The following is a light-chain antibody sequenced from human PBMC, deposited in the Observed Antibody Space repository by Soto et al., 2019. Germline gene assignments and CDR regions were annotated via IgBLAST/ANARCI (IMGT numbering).Light chain of an antibody. V-gene: IGKV3-15*01. J-gene: IGKJ3*01. CDR1: QSVSSN. CDR2: GAS. CDR3: QQYNNWLFT. Sequence: EIVMTQSPVTLSVSPGERATLSCRASQSVSSNLAWYQQKPGQAPRLLIYGASTRATGISARFSGSGSGTEFTLTISSLQSEDFAVYYCQQYNNWLFTFGPGTKVDIK.